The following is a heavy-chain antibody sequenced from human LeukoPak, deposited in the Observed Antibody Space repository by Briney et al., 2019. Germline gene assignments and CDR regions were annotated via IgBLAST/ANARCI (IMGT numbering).Heavy chain of an antibody. V-gene: IGHV4-30-4*01. J-gene: IGHJ4*02. CDR1: GRSISSGDYY. Sequence: SQTLSLTCTVSGRSISSGDYYWSWIRQPPGKGLEWIGYIYYSGSTYYNPSLKSRVTISVDTSKNQFSLKLSSVTAADTAVYYCAREPRPYCSSTSCYRAWLGELSTGYFDYWGQGTLVTVSS. CDR2: IYYSGST. D-gene: IGHD2-2*01. CDR3: AREPRPYCSSTSCYRAWLGELSTGYFDY.